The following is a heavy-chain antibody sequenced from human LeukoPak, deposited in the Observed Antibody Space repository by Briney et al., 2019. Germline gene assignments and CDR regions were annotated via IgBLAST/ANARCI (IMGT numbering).Heavy chain of an antibody. CDR3: ARMSYYYDSSGYYNWFDP. V-gene: IGHV4-4*09. D-gene: IGHD3-22*01. CDR2: IYTSGST. J-gene: IGHJ5*02. Sequence: SETLSLTCTVSGGSISSYYWSWIRQPPGKGLEWIGYIYTSGSTNYNPSLKSRVTISVDTSKNQFSLKLSSVTAADTAVYYCARMSYYYDSSGYYNWFDPWGQGTLVTVSS. CDR1: GGSISSYY.